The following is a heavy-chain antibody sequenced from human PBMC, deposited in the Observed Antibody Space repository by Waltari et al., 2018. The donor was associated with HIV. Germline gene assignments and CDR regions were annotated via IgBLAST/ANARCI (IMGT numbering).Heavy chain of an antibody. CDR2: IFSNDEK. CDR3: ARVSYYDVLTGSTAFDI. V-gene: IGHV2-26*01. CDR1: GFSLSNTKMG. J-gene: IGHJ3*02. D-gene: IGHD3-9*01. Sequence: QVTLKESGPVLVRPTETLTLTCTVSGFSLSNTKMGVTWIRQPPGKALEWLAHIFSNDEKSYSTSLKSRLSISKVTSKSQVVLTMTNMDPVDTATYYCARVSYYDVLTGSTAFDIWGQGTLVTVSS.